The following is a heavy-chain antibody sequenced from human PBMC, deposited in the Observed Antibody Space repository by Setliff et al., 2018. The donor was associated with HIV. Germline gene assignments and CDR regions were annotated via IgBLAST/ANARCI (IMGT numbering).Heavy chain of an antibody. Sequence: TSETLSLTCSVSGGSISSGSYYWTWIRQPAGKGPEWIGHIYTNGYTNYNPSLKSRVTISVDTSNNQVSLNLTSVTAADTAVYYCARSIKATMRAGAFDVWGQGTMVTVSS. J-gene: IGHJ3*01. CDR2: IYTNGYT. D-gene: IGHD1-26*01. CDR1: GGSISSGSYY. V-gene: IGHV4-61*09. CDR3: ARSIKATMRAGAFDV.